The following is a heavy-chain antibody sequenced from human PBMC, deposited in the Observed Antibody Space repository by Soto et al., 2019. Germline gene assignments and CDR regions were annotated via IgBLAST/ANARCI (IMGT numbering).Heavy chain of an antibody. CDR3: ARVPDY. CDR1: GGCISSDD. J-gene: IGHJ4*02. V-gene: IGHV4-59*12. Sequence: SETLALTCTVSGGCISSDDGSWIRQRPGKGLEWIGYIYYSGSTKYNPSVKRRGTISVATSKNQFSLKLSSVTAADTAVYYCARVPDYWGQGILVTVS. CDR2: IYYSGST. D-gene: IGHD2-2*01.